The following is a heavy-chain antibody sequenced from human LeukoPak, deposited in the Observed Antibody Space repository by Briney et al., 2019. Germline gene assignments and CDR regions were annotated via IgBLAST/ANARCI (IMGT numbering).Heavy chain of an antibody. D-gene: IGHD3-3*01. CDR3: ARGLRDFWSGPLRPNWFHP. V-gene: IGHV4-34*01. Sequence: SETLCLTCAVYGGSFSGYYWSRIRQPPGKGLEWIEEINHSGSTNYNPSLKSRVTISVDTSKNQFSLKLSSVTAADTAVYYCARGLRDFWSGPLRPNWFHPWGQGTLVTVSS. CDR1: GGSFSGYY. J-gene: IGHJ5*02. CDR2: INHSGST.